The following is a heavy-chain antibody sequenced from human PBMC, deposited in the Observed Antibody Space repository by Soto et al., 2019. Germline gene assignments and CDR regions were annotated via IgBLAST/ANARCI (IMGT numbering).Heavy chain of an antibody. D-gene: IGHD3-16*01. CDR2: IIPIFGTA. CDR3: ARTAALLGSWSYFDY. J-gene: IGHJ4*02. Sequence: QVQLVQSGAEVKKPGSSVKVSCKASGGTFSSYAISWVRQAPGQGLEWMGGIIPIFGTANYAQKFQGRVTITADESPSTAFMELSSLRSEDTAVYYCARTAALLGSWSYFDYWGQGTLVTVSS. V-gene: IGHV1-69*01. CDR1: GGTFSSYA.